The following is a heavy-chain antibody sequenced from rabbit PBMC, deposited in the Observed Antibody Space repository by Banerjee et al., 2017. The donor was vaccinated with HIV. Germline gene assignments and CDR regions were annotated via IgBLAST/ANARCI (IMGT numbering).Heavy chain of an antibody. CDR1: GFDLSSYYY. J-gene: IGHJ3*01. CDR3: ARDDDSLDL. CDR2: IDTGSSGDT. Sequence: QEQLEESGGGLVKPEGSLTLTCKASGFDLSSYYYMCWVRQAPGKGLELIACIDTGSSGDTYYARWAKGRFTISKTSSTTVTLQMTSLTAADTATYFCARDDDSLDLWGQGTLVTVS. V-gene: IGHV1S45*01. D-gene: IGHD2-1*01.